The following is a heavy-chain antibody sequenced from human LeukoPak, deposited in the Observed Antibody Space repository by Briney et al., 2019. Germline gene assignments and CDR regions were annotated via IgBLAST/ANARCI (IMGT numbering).Heavy chain of an antibody. J-gene: IGHJ4*02. CDR2: ISSSSSTI. CDR3: AKRWSGYHSSEV. V-gene: IGHV3-48*01. Sequence: PGGSLRLSCAASGFTFSSYSMNWVRQAPGKGLEWISYISSSSSTIYYADSVKGRFTISRDNSKNTLYLQMNSLRAEDTAVYYCAKRWSGYHSSEVWGQGTLVTVSS. CDR1: GFTFSSYS. D-gene: IGHD3-3*01.